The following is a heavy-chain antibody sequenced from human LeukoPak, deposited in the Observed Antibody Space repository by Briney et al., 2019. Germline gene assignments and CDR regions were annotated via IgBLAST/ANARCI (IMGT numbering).Heavy chain of an antibody. CDR1: GGSISSYY. CDR2: IYHSGST. CDR3: ARVNANSDYVWGSYRVDY. J-gene: IGHJ4*02. D-gene: IGHD3-16*02. V-gene: IGHV4-38-2*02. Sequence: SETLSLTCTVSGGSISSYYWSWIRQPPGKGLEWIGSIYHSGSTYYNPSLRSRVTISVDTSKNQFSLKLSSVTAADTAVYYCARVNANSDYVWGSYRVDYWCQGTLVTVAS.